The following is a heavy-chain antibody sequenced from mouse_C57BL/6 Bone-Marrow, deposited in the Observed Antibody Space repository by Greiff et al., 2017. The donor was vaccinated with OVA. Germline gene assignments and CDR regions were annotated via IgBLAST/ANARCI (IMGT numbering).Heavy chain of an antibody. CDR2: IYPRDGST. D-gene: IGHD2-5*01. CDR1: GYTFTSYD. Sequence: VKLQESGPELVKPGASVKLSCKASGYTFTSYDINWVKQRPGQGLEWIGWIYPRDGSTKYNEKFKGKATLTVDTSSSTAYMELHSLTSEDSAVYFCARGGDSNPHYYAMDYWGQGTSVTVSS. CDR3: ARGGDSNPHYYAMDY. J-gene: IGHJ4*01. V-gene: IGHV1-85*01.